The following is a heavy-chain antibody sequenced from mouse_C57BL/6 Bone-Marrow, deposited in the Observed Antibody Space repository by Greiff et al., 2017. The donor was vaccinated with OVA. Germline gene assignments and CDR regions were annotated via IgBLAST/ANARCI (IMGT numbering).Heavy chain of an antibody. D-gene: IGHD2-14*01. CDR2: INPGSGGT. V-gene: IGHV1-54*01. Sequence: QVQLQQSGAELVRPGTSVKVSCKASGYAFTNYLIEWVKQRPGQGLEWIGVINPGSGGTNYNEKFKGKATLTADKSSSTAYMQLSSLTSEDSAVYFCARSMGVRRPRPYAMDYWGQGTSVTVSS. CDR1: GYAFTNYL. J-gene: IGHJ4*01. CDR3: ARSMGVRRPRPYAMDY.